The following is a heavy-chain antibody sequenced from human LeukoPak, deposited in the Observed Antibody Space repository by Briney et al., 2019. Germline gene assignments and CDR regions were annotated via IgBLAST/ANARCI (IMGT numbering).Heavy chain of an antibody. J-gene: IGHJ3*02. V-gene: IGHV1-46*01. Sequence: ASVKVSCKASGYTFTSYYMHWVRQAPGQGLEWMGIINPSGGSTSYAQKFQGRVTMTRDMSTSTAYMELSSLRSEDTAVYYCARDPGYCSSTSCKRAFDIWGQGTMVTVSS. CDR1: GYTFTSYY. D-gene: IGHD2-2*01. CDR3: ARDPGYCSSTSCKRAFDI. CDR2: INPSGGST.